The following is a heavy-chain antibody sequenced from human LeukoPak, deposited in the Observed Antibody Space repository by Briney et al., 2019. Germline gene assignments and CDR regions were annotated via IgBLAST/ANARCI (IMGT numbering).Heavy chain of an antibody. D-gene: IGHD5-18*01. J-gene: IGHJ4*02. CDR1: GGSFSGYY. CDR2: INHSGST. V-gene: IGHV4-34*01. Sequence: SETLSLTCAVYGGSFSGYYWSWIRQPPGKGLEWIGEINHSGSTNYNPSLKSRVTMSVDTSKNQFSLKLSSVTAADTAVYYCARGHTAVDYWGQGTLVTVSS. CDR3: ARGHTAVDY.